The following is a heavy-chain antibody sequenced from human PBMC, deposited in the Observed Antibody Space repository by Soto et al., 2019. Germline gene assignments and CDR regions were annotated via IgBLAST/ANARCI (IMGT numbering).Heavy chain of an antibody. V-gene: IGHV5-51*01. CDR2: IYPGDSDT. CDR1: GYTFSSYW. J-gene: IGHJ6*03. Sequence: PGESLKISCKGSGYTFSSYWIGWVRQMPGKGLEWMGIIYPGDSDTKYSPSFQGQVTISADKSISTTYLQWSSLKASDTAIYYCARLTGLPYYYSMDVWGQGTTVTVSS. CDR3: ARLTGLPYYYSMDV. D-gene: IGHD3-9*01.